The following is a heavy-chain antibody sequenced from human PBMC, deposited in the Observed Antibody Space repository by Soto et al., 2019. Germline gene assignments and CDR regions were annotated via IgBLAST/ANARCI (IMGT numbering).Heavy chain of an antibody. CDR1: VLTFSSYA. J-gene: IGHJ4*02. Sequence: WASLRLSCAASVLTFSSYAMRWVRQAPGKGLEWVSAISGSGGSTYYADSVKGRFTISRDNSKNTLYLQMNSLRAEDTAVYYCAKYFGEYNQMPYYFDYWGQGTLVTVYS. V-gene: IGHV3-23*01. CDR3: AKYFGEYNQMPYYFDY. D-gene: IGHD3-10*01. CDR2: ISGSGGST.